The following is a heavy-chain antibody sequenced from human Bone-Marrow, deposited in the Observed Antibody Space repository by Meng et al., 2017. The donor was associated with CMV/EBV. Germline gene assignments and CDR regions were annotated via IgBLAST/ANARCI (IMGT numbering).Heavy chain of an antibody. D-gene: IGHD3-3*01. J-gene: IGHJ4*02. CDR3: TRGRFMAY. V-gene: IGHV1-46*04. CDR2: INPSSGST. CDR1: VYTFTSYY. Sequence: VMFSGTSSVYTFTSYYMYLGRQARGQWLESIGIINPSSGSTSEAQKLQGRVIMTRDTYTSIVYMVLRMLSAEDTVVYYCTRGRFMAYWGQGTLVTVSS.